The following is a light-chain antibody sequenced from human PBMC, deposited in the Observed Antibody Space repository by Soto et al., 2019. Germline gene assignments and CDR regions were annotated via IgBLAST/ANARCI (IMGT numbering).Light chain of an antibody. CDR1: QDISSY. V-gene: IGKV1-8*01. Sequence: IQMTQSPSSLSASVGDRVTITCQASQDISSYLAWYQQKPGKAPKLLIYAASTLQSGVPSRFSGSGSGTDFTLTISCLQSEDFATYYCQQYYSYPWTFGQGTRWIS. J-gene: IGKJ1*01. CDR3: QQYYSYPWT. CDR2: AAS.